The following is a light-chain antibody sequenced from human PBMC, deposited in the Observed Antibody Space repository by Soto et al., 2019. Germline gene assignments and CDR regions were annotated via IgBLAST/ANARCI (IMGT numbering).Light chain of an antibody. J-gene: IGLJ1*01. CDR3: QSYDSTLSARYV. Sequence: QSVLTQPPSASGTPGQRVIISCSGSSSNIGSNSVIWYQQLPGTAPKLLIYSDNQRPSGVPARFSVSKSGTSASLAITGLQAEDEGDYCCQSYDSTLSARYVFGTGTKLTVL. V-gene: IGLV1-44*01. CDR1: SSNIGSNS. CDR2: SDN.